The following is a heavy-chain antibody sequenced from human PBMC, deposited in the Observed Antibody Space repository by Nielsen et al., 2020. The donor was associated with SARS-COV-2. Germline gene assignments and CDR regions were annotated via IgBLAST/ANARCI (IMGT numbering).Heavy chain of an antibody. CDR2: ISSSSSTI. V-gene: IGHV3-48*01. Sequence: GESLKISCAASGFTFSSYSMNWVRQAPGKGLEWVSYISSSSSTIYYADSVKGRFTISRDNAKNSLYLQMNSLRAEDTAVYYCARENDILTGFAPEFDYWGQGTLVTDSS. D-gene: IGHD3-9*01. CDR3: ARENDILTGFAPEFDY. J-gene: IGHJ4*02. CDR1: GFTFSSYS.